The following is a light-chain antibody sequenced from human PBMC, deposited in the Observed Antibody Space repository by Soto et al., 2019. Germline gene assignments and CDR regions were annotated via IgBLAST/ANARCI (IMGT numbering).Light chain of an antibody. CDR1: QGISSY. Sequence: DIQLTQSPSFLSASVGDRVTITCRASQGISSYLAWHQQKPGKAPKLLIYAASTLQSGVPSRFSGSGSGTEFTLTISSLQPEDFANYYCQQLNSYPLTFGGGTKVEIK. V-gene: IGKV1-9*01. CDR2: AAS. CDR3: QQLNSYPLT. J-gene: IGKJ4*01.